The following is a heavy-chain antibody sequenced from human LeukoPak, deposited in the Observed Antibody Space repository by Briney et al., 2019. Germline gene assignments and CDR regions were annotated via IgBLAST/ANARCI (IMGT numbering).Heavy chain of an antibody. Sequence: SETLSPTCAVNGGSFSGYYWSWIRQPPGKGLEWIGEINHSGSTNYNPSLKSRVTISVDTSKNQFSLNLSSVTAADTAVYYCASFDGNINLYGVFEYWGQGTLVTVSS. J-gene: IGHJ4*02. CDR2: INHSGST. D-gene: IGHD3-9*01. CDR1: GGSFSGYY. CDR3: ASFDGNINLYGVFEY. V-gene: IGHV4-34*01.